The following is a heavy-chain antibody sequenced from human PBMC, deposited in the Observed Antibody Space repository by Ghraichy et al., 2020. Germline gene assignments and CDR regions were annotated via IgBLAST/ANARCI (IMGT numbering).Heavy chain of an antibody. V-gene: IGHV3-53*04. J-gene: IGHJ5*02. CDR2: IYSGGAT. CDR3: ARTFGSFLNWFDP. CDR1: GFTVSSTY. Sequence: SCAASGFTVSSTYMSWIRQAPGKGLEWVSVIYSGGATYYADSVKGRFTISRHNSKNTLYLQMNGLRDEDTAMYYCARTFGSFLNWFDPWGQGTLVTVSS. D-gene: IGHD1-26*01.